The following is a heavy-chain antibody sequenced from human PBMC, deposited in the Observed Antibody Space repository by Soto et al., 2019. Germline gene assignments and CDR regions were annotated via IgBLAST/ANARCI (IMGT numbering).Heavy chain of an antibody. V-gene: IGHV3-21*01. CDR3: ARLTAYDSSGYSCY. Sequence: EVQLVESGGGLVKPGGSLRLSCAASGFTFSSYSMNWVRQAPGKGLEWVSSISSSSSYIYYADSVKGRFTISRDNAKNSLYPQMNSRRADGTAVYYCARLTAYDSSGYSCYWGQGTLVTVSS. CDR1: GFTFSSYS. D-gene: IGHD3-22*01. CDR2: ISSSSSYI. J-gene: IGHJ4*02.